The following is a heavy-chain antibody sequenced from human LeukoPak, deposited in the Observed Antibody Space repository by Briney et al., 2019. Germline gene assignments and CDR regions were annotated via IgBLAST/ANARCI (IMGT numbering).Heavy chain of an antibody. D-gene: IGHD3-10*01. J-gene: IGHJ4*02. CDR2: ISGSGGST. CDR3: AKEGLLWFGESPIDY. V-gene: IGHV3-23*01. CDR1: GFTFSSYA. Sequence: SGGSLRLSCAASGFTFSSYAMSWVRQAPGKGLEWVSAISGSGGSTYYADSVKGRFTISRDNSKNTLYLQMNSLRAEDAAVSYCAKEGLLWFGESPIDYWGQGTLVTVSS.